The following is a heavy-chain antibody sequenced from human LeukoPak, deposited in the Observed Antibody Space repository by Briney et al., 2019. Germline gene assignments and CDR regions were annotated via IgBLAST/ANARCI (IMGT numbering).Heavy chain of an antibody. CDR3: ARGPAIAAAGAVFDY. CDR2: IYSGGST. V-gene: IGHV3-66*01. J-gene: IGHJ4*02. Sequence: GGSLRLSCAASGSTVSSNYMSWVRQAPGKGLEWVSVIYSGGSTYYADSVKGRFTISRDNSKNTLYLQMNSLRAEDTAVYYCARGPAIAAAGAVFDYWGQGTLVTVSS. D-gene: IGHD6-13*01. CDR1: GSTVSSNY.